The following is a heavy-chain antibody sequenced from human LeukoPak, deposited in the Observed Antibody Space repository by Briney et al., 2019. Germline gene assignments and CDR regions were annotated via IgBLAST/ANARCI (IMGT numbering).Heavy chain of an antibody. CDR3: ARDYYDSSGYYYDY. V-gene: IGHV1-2*02. CDR2: INPNSGGT. J-gene: IGHJ4*02. CDR1: GYTFTGYY. Sequence: GASVKVSCKASGYTFTGYYMHWVRQAPGQGLEWMGWINPNSGGTNYAQKFQGRVTMTRDTSISTAYMELSRLRSDDTAVYYCARDYYDSSGYYYDYWGQGTLVTVPS. D-gene: IGHD3-22*01.